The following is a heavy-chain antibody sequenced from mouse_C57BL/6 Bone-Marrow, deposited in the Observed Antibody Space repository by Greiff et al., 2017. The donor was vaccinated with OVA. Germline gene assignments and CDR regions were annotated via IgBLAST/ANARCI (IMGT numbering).Heavy chain of an antibody. CDR1: GYTFTSYW. V-gene: IGHV1-69*01. D-gene: IGHD2-1*01. Sequence: QVQLKESGAELVMPGASVKLSCKASGYTFTSYWMHWVKQRPGQGLEWIGEIDPSDSYTNYNQKFKGKSTLTVDKSSSTAYMQLSSLTSEDSAVYYCAREGGNYDYWGQGTTLTVSS. J-gene: IGHJ2*01. CDR3: AREGGNYDY. CDR2: IDPSDSYT.